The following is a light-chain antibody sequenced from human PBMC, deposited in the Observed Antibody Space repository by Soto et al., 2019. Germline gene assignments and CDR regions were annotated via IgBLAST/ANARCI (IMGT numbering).Light chain of an antibody. CDR3: QHRAT. J-gene: IGKJ5*01. CDR2: KAS. CDR1: QAISSW. Sequence: DTQMTQSPSTLSGSVGDRVTITCRASQAISSWLAWYQQKPGKAPKLLIYKASTLKSGVPSRFSGSGSGTEFTLTISSLQPDDFATYYCQHRATFGQGTRLQIK. V-gene: IGKV1-5*03.